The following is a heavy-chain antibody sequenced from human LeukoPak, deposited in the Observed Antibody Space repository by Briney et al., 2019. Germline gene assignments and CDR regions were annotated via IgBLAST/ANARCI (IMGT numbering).Heavy chain of an antibody. V-gene: IGHV1-2*02. Sequence: ASVKVSCKASGYTFTDYYMHWERQAPGQGLEWMGWINPNSGGTNFAQKFQGRVAMTRDTSISTAYMELGSLRSDDTAVYYCARARWQLVPYVDSWGQGTLVTVSS. J-gene: IGHJ4*02. CDR1: GYTFTDYY. CDR3: ARARWQLVPYVDS. CDR2: INPNSGGT. D-gene: IGHD6-6*01.